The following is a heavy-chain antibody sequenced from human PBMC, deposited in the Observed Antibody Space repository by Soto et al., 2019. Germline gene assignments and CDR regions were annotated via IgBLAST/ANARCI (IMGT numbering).Heavy chain of an antibody. CDR1: GCSISSFF. J-gene: IGHJ5*02. D-gene: IGHD6-13*01. CDR2: IYYSGST. CDR3: ARYKSSMVAAAGYWFDP. Sequence: PSETPPLTWTVSGCSISSFFWRRILQPPGKGLEWIGYIYYSGSTNYNPSLKSRVTISVDTSKNQFSLKLSSVTAADTAVYYCARYKSSMVAAAGYWFDPWGQGTLVTVSS. V-gene: IGHV4-59*08.